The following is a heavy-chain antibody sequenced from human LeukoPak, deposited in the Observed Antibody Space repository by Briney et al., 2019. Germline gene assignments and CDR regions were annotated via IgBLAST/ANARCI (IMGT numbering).Heavy chain of an antibody. V-gene: IGHV3-23*01. J-gene: IGHJ4*02. CDR3: ARDRCSGGSCYLFDY. CDR2: ISGSGGST. CDR1: GFTFSSYA. Sequence: PGGSLRLSCAVSGFTFSSYAMSWVRQAPGKGLEWVSAISGSGGSTYYADSVKGRFTISRDNSKNTLYLQMNGLRAEDTAVYYCARDRCSGGSCYLFDYWGQGTLVTVSS. D-gene: IGHD2-15*01.